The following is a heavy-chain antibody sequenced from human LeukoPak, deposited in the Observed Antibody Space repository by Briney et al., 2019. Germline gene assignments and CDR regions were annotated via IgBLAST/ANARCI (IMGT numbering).Heavy chain of an antibody. J-gene: IGHJ6*03. CDR1: GYTFTGYY. D-gene: IGHD6-19*01. CDR2: INPNSGGT. V-gene: IGHV1-2*02. CDR3: ARDGSGWYDAYYYYMDV. Sequence: ASVKVSCKASGYTFTGYYMHWVRQAPGQGLEWMGWINPNSGGTNYAQKFQGRVTKTRDTSISTAYMELSRLRSDDTAVYYCARDGSGWYDAYYYYMDVWGKGTTVTVSS.